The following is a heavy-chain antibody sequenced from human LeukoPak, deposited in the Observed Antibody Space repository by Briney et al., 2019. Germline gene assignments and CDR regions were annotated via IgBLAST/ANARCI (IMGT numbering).Heavy chain of an antibody. Sequence: PGGSLRLSCVASEFTFNTYAMHWVRQSPGKGLEWVAVISYDGDTTYYADSVKGRFTISRDNSKNTLYLQMNSLRAEDTALYYCAKDHKAYYEILTGYRYFDFWGQETLVTVSS. J-gene: IGHJ4*02. CDR2: ISYDGDTT. V-gene: IGHV3-30-3*01. CDR1: EFTFNTYA. CDR3: AKDHKAYYEILTGYRYFDF. D-gene: IGHD3-9*01.